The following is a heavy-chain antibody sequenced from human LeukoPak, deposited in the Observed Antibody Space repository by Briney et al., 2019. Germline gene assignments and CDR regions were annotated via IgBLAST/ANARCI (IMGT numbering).Heavy chain of an antibody. V-gene: IGHV3-72*01. CDR2: TRNRANSYTT. Sequence: GGSLILSCAASGFTFSDHYMDWVRQAPGKGLEWVGRTRNRANSYTTEYAASVKGRFTIARDDSKNSLYLQMNSLKTEDTAVYYCARVYSSSCDGSYFDCWGQGTLVTVSS. CDR3: ARVYSSSCDGSYFDC. J-gene: IGHJ4*02. D-gene: IGHD6-13*01. CDR1: GFTFSDHY.